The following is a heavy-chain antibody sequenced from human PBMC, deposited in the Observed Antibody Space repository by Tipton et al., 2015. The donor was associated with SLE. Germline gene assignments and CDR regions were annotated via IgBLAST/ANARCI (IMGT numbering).Heavy chain of an antibody. CDR2: IYYSGST. J-gene: IGHJ3*02. V-gene: IGHV4-59*01. D-gene: IGHD1-26*01. Sequence: TLSLTCTVSGGSISSYYWSWIRQPPGKGLEWIAYIYYSGSTNYNPSLKSRVTISVDTSKNQFSLKLSSVTAADTAVYYCARAAWVGATHQVDIWGQGTMVTVSS. CDR3: ARAAWVGATHQVDI. CDR1: GGSISSYY.